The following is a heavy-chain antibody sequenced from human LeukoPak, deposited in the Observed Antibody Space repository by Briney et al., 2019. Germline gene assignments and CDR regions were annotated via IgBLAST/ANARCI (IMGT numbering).Heavy chain of an antibody. CDR2: IYYSGST. CDR3: ARLPFYYDSGGYRYYFDY. Sequence: PSETPSLTCTVSGGSISGYYWSWIRQPPGKGLEWIGYIYYSGSTNYNPSLKSRVTMSVDASKNQFSLKLSSVTAADTAVYYCARLPFYYDSGGYRYYFDYWGQGTLVTVSS. CDR1: GGSISGYY. V-gene: IGHV4-59*08. D-gene: IGHD3-22*01. J-gene: IGHJ4*02.